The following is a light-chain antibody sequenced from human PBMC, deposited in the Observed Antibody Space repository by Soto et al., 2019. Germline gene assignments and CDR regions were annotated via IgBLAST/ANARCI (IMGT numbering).Light chain of an antibody. CDR2: AAS. Sequence: DIQMTQSPSSLSASVGDRVTITYRASQGISNYLAWYQQKPGKVPKLQIYAASTLQSGVPSRFSGSGSGTDFTLTISSLQPEDVATYYCQKYNSAPWTFGQGTKVEIK. CDR3: QKYNSAPWT. V-gene: IGKV1-27*01. CDR1: QGISNY. J-gene: IGKJ1*01.